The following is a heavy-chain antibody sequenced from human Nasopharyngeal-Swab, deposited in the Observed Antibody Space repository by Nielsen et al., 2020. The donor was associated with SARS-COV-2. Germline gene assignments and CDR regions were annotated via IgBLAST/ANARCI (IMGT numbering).Heavy chain of an antibody. D-gene: IGHD6-19*01. CDR2: ISYDGSNK. V-gene: IGHV3-30*18. CDR3: AKGNMAVAFDY. J-gene: IGHJ4*02. Sequence: WIGQPPGKGLEWVAVISYDGSNKYYADSVKGRFTISRDNSKNTLYLQMNSLRAEDTAVYYCAKGNMAVAFDYWGQGTLVTVSS.